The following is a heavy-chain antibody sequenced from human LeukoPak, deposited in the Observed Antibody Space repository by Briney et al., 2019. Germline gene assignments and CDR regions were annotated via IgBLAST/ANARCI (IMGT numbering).Heavy chain of an antibody. D-gene: IGHD3-10*01. CDR2: ISSSSSYI. CDR1: GFTFSSYS. CDR3: ARGRRVPGVSPGACDI. J-gene: IGHJ3*02. Sequence: GGSLRLSCAASGFTFSSYSMNWVRQAPGKGLEWVSSISSSSSYIYYADSVKGRFTISRDNAKNSLYLQMNSLRAEDTAVYYCARGRRVPGVSPGACDIWGQGTMVTVSS. V-gene: IGHV3-21*01.